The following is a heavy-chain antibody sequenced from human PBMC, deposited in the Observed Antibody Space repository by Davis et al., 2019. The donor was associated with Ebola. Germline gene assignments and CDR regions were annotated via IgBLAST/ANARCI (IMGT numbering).Heavy chain of an antibody. J-gene: IGHJ6*02. CDR2: IDPSDSET. CDR1: GYSFPNHW. CDR3: AKSPRGGVYDFGMDV. V-gene: IGHV5-10-1*01. Sequence: GESLKISCKASGYSFPNHWITWVRQLPGKGLEWMGKIDPSDSETNYSPSTQGHVTISADKSITTAYLQCGSLEASDTGMYYCAKSPRGGVYDFGMDVWGQGTTVTVSS.